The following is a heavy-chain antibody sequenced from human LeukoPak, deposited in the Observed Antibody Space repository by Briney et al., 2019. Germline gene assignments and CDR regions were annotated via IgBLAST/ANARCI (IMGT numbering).Heavy chain of an antibody. Sequence: GGSLRLSCAASGFTFSSYSMNGVRQAPGKGLEWVSYISSSSSTIYYADSVKGRFTISRDNAKNSLYLQMNSLRAEDTAVYYCARAPYSSSWYFDYWGQGTLVTVSS. D-gene: IGHD6-13*01. CDR1: GFTFSSYS. CDR2: ISSSSSTI. J-gene: IGHJ4*02. V-gene: IGHV3-48*04. CDR3: ARAPYSSSWYFDY.